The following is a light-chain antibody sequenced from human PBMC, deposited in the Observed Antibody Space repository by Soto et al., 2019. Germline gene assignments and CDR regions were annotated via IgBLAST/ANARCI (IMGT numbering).Light chain of an antibody. Sequence: EIVMTQSPGTLSVSPGERATLSCRASQSVNKNLAWYQQKPGQVPRLLIYGASSRATGIPARFSGSGSGTEFTLTISSLQSEDFAVYYCQQYFSWPPLTFGGGTKVEIK. J-gene: IGKJ4*01. CDR2: GAS. CDR3: QQYFSWPPLT. V-gene: IGKV3-15*01. CDR1: QSVNKN.